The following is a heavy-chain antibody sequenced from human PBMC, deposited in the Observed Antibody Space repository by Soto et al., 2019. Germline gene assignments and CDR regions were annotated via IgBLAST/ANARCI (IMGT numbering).Heavy chain of an antibody. J-gene: IGHJ6*02. CDR2: ISYDGSNK. D-gene: IGHD5-18*01. CDR3: AKSSSYGYYYGMDV. CDR1: GFTFSSYG. Sequence: QVQLVESGGGVVQPGRSLRLSCAASGFTFSSYGMNWVRQAPGKGLEWVAVISYDGSNKYYADSVKGRFTISRDNSKNTLYLQMNSLRAEDTAVYYCAKSSSYGYYYGMDVWGQGTTVTVSS. V-gene: IGHV3-30*18.